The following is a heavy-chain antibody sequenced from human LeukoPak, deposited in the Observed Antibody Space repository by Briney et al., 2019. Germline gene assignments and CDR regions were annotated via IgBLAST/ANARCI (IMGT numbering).Heavy chain of an antibody. D-gene: IGHD6-6*01. CDR2: INPSGGST. V-gene: IGHV1-46*01. Sequence: GASVTVSCKASGYTFTSYYMHWVRQAPGQGLEWMGIINPSGGSTSYAQKFQGRVTMTRDTSTSTVYMELSSLRSEDTAVYYCATATLAPDVFDIWGQGTMVIVSS. CDR3: ATATLAPDVFDI. J-gene: IGHJ3*02. CDR1: GYTFTSYY.